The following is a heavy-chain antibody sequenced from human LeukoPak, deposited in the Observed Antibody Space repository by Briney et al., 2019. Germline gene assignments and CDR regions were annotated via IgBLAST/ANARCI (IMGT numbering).Heavy chain of an antibody. V-gene: IGHV1-69*04. Sequence: ASVKVSCKASGGTFSSYAISWVRQAPGQGLEWMGRIVPILGIANYAQKFRGRVTITADKSTSTAYMELSSLRSEDTAVYYCATIGGLDSSGYYYDYWGQGTLVTVSS. CDR1: GGTFSSYA. CDR3: ATIGGLDSSGYYYDY. D-gene: IGHD3-22*01. CDR2: IVPILGIA. J-gene: IGHJ4*02.